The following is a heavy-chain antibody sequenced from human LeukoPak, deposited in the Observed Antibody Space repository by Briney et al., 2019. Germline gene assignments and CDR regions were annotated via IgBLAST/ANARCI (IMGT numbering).Heavy chain of an antibody. CDR1: GGSFSGYH. J-gene: IGHJ6*03. V-gene: IGHV4-34*01. CDR3: ARPARRRIVVVKDHYYMDV. D-gene: IGHD3-22*01. Sequence: PSETLSLTCAVYGGSFSGYHWSWIRQPPGKGLEWIGEINHSGSTNYNPSLKSRVTISVDTSKNQFSLKLSSVTAADTAVYYCARPARRRIVVVKDHYYMDVWGKGTTVTVSS. CDR2: INHSGST.